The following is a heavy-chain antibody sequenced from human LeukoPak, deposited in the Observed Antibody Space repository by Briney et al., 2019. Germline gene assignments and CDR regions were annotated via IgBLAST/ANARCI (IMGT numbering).Heavy chain of an antibody. CDR3: ASLSEYCSHGSCYLGWFDP. D-gene: IGHD2-15*01. CDR2: IYYSGST. Sequence: KTSETLSLTCTVSGGSISSYYWSWIRQPPGKGLEWIGYIYYSGSTNYNPSLKSRVTISVDTSKNQFSLKLSSVTAADTAVYYCASLSEYCSHGSCYLGWFDPWGQGTLVTVSS. J-gene: IGHJ5*02. V-gene: IGHV4-59*01. CDR1: GGSISSYY.